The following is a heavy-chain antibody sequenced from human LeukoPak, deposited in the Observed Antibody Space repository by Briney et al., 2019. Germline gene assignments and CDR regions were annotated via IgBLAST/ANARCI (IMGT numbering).Heavy chain of an antibody. Sequence: GGSLRLSCAASGFSFSSTWMHWVRQVPGKGLVWVSRINSDGSTIYADSVKGRFAISRDNAKNSLYLQMNSLRAEDTAVYYCARHPSYSSSSDYYYYYMDVWGKGTTVTISS. V-gene: IGHV3-74*01. D-gene: IGHD6-13*01. J-gene: IGHJ6*03. CDR1: GFSFSSTW. CDR3: ARHPSYSSSSDYYYYYMDV. CDR2: INSDGST.